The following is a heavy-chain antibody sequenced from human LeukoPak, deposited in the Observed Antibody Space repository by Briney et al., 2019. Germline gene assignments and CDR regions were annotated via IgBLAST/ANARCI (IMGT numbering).Heavy chain of an antibody. CDR2: ISYDGSNE. Sequence: GGSLRLSCAASGFTFSSYVMHWVRQAPGKGLEWVAIISYDGSNEYYADSVKGRFTISRDNSKNTLYLQINSLRAADTAVYYCARDKGTSYVSAFDYWGQGTLVTVSS. J-gene: IGHJ4*02. CDR3: ARDKGTSYVSAFDY. CDR1: GFTFSSYV. V-gene: IGHV3-30*04. D-gene: IGHD6-6*01.